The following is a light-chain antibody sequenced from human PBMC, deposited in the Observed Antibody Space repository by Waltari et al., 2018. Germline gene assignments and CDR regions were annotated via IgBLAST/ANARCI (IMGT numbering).Light chain of an antibody. V-gene: IGLV2-23*02. CDR3: SSYAGSSKGV. J-gene: IGLJ2*01. CDR2: AVS. Sequence: QSALPQPASASGSPGQSITISCTGTSSDVANYNRVSSYQQHPGKAPKLMIYAVSKRPSGVSDRFSGSKSGDMASLTISGLQPEDEAEYFCSSYAGSSKGVFGGGTKVTVL. CDR1: SSDVANYNR.